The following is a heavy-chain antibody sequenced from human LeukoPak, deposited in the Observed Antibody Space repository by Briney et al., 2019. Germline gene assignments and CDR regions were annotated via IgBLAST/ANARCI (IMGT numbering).Heavy chain of an antibody. CDR1: GYTFTSYD. Sequence: ASVKVSCKASGYTFTSYDINWVRQATGQGLEWMGWMNPNSGNTGYAQKFQGRVTITRNTSISTAYMELSSLRSEDTAVYYCARASSGSWLYYYYYYMDVWGKGTTVTVSS. J-gene: IGHJ6*03. V-gene: IGHV1-8*03. CDR2: MNPNSGNT. D-gene: IGHD1-26*01. CDR3: ARASSGSWLYYYYYYMDV.